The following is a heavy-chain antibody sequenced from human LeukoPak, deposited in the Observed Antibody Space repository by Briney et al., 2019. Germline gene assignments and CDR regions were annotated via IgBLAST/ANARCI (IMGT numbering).Heavy chain of an antibody. CDR1: GFTFSSYA. V-gene: IGHV3-30-3*01. D-gene: IGHD6-13*01. J-gene: IGHJ6*03. CDR3: AGVMEDGNPNLSWYSSSWYLSYYYMDV. Sequence: GGSLRLSCAASGFTFSSYAIHWVRQAPGKGLEWVAVISYDGSNKYYADSVKGRFTISRDNSKNTLYLQMNSLRAEDTAVYYCAGVMEDGNPNLSWYSSSWYLSYYYMDVWGKGTTVTVSS. CDR2: ISYDGSNK.